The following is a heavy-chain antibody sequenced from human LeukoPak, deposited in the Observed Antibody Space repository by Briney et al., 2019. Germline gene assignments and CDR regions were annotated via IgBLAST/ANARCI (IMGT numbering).Heavy chain of an antibody. J-gene: IGHJ3*02. CDR2: ISDSGGRT. V-gene: IGHV3-23*01. Sequence: PGGSLRLSCAVSGITLSNYGMSWVRQAPGKGLEWVAGISDSGGRTNYADSVKGRFTISRDNPKNTLYLQMNSLRAEDTAVYYCAKDYDFWSGTRSGFDIWGQGTMVTVSS. D-gene: IGHD3-3*01. CDR3: AKDYDFWSGTRSGFDI. CDR1: GITLSNYG.